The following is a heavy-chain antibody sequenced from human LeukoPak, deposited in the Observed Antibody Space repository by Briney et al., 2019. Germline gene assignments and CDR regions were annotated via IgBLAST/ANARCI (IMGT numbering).Heavy chain of an antibody. Sequence: SETLSLTCTVSGGSISSYYWSWIRQPPGKGLEWIGYFYYSGSTNYNPSLKSRVTISVDTSKNQFSLKLSSVTAADTAVYYCARGQLHLDYWGQGTLVTVSS. CDR3: ARGQLHLDY. CDR2: FYYSGST. J-gene: IGHJ4*02. V-gene: IGHV4-59*01. CDR1: GGSISSYY. D-gene: IGHD2-2*01.